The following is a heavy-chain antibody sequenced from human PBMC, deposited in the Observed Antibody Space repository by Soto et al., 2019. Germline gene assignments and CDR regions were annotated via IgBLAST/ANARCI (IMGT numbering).Heavy chain of an antibody. J-gene: IGHJ2*01. CDR1: GFTFSSYG. V-gene: IGHV3-33*01. D-gene: IGHD4-17*01. Sequence: QVQLVESGGGVVQPGRSLRLSCAASGFTFSSYGMHWVRQAPGKGLEWVAVIWYDGSNKYYADSVKGRFTISRDNSKNTVYLQMNSLRAEDTAVYYCARERPKGDYGPRYFDLWGRGTLVTVSS. CDR2: IWYDGSNK. CDR3: ARERPKGDYGPRYFDL.